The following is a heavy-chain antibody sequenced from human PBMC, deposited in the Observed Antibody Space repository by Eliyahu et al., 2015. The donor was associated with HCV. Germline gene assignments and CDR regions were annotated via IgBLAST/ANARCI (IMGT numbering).Heavy chain of an antibody. D-gene: IGHD4-23*01. Sequence: QVQLQESGPGLVKPSETLSLTCAVSGYSISSGYYWVWIRQSPGKGLEWIGSIYHSGSSYHNPSLKSRVTISVDTSKNQFSLKLSSVTAADTAMYYCARGRCSGNSCNDFFDYWGQGTLVTVSS. V-gene: IGHV4-38-2*01. CDR2: IYHSGSS. CDR1: GYSISSGYY. CDR3: ARGRCSGNSCNDFFDY. J-gene: IGHJ4*02.